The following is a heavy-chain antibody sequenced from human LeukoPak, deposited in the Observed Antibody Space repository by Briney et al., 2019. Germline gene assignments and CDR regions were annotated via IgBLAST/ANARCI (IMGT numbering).Heavy chain of an antibody. CDR3: ATFSRQQLLDDVFDI. D-gene: IGHD3-3*01. CDR2: ISYDGSNK. CDR1: RFTFSSYA. J-gene: IGHJ3*02. Sequence: GGSLRLSCAASRFTFSSYAMHWVRQAPGKGLEWVAVISYDGSNKYYADSVKGRFTISRDNSKNTLYLQMNSLRAEDTAVYYCATFSRQQLLDDVFDIWGQGTMVTVSS. V-gene: IGHV3-30-3*01.